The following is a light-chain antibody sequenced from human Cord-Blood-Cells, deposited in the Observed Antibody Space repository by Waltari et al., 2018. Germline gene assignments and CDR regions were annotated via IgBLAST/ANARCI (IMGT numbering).Light chain of an antibody. Sequence: ALTQPSSRSGSPGQSSTISCTGSRRDVGRSTCVPWYQQHPGKAPKLMIYEVSNRPSGVSNRFSGSKSGNTASLTISGLQAEDEADYYCSSYTSSSTLVFGGGTKLTVL. CDR2: EVS. CDR3: SSYTSSSTLV. V-gene: IGLV2-14*01. J-gene: IGLJ2*01. CDR1: RRDVGRSTC.